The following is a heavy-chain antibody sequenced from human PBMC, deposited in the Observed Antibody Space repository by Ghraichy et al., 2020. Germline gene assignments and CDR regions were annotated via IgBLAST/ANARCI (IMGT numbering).Heavy chain of an antibody. D-gene: IGHD3-22*01. J-gene: IGHJ4*02. CDR3: AHSVGTMIVVPWGYYFDY. CDR1: GFSLSTSGVG. V-gene: IGHV2-5*01. CDR2: IYWNDDK. Sequence: SGPTLVKPTQTLTLTCTFPGFSLSTSGVGVGWIRQPPGKALEWLALIYWNDDKRYSPSLKSRLTITKDTSKNQVVLTMTNMDPVDTATYYCAHSVGTMIVVPWGYYFDYWGQGTLVTVSS.